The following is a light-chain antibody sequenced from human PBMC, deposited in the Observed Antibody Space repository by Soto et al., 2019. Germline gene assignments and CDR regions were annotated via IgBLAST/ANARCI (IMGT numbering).Light chain of an antibody. CDR1: QSVSSSY. Sequence: EIRLTQSPGTLSLYPGERATLSCRASQSVSSSYLAWYQQKPGQAPRVVIYGASSRATGIPDRFSGSGSGTDFTLTINRLEPEDFAVYYCQQYGSSPRVTFGQGTRLEI. V-gene: IGKV3-20*01. J-gene: IGKJ5*01. CDR3: QQYGSSPRVT. CDR2: GAS.